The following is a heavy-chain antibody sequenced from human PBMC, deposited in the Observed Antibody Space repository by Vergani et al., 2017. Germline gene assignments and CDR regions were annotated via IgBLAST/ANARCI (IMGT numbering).Heavy chain of an antibody. Sequence: QVQLVESGGGLVQPGGSLRLSCAASGFTFSDYYMSWIRQAPGKGLEWVSYISSSSTTISYADSVKGRFTISRDNGEYSLYLQMNSLRAEDTAVYFCARGTPGYQGGDRRFDPWGQGTLVTVSS. CDR1: GFTFSDYY. V-gene: IGHV3-11*04. CDR2: ISSSSTTI. J-gene: IGHJ5*02. D-gene: IGHD5-12*01. CDR3: ARGTPGYQGGDRRFDP.